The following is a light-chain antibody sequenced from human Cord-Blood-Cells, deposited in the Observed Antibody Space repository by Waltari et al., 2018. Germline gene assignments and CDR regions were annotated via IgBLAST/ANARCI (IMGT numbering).Light chain of an antibody. CDR3: QQSYSTPPWT. Sequence: DIQMTQSPSSLSASVGDRVTITCRASQSISSYLNWYQQKPGKDPKLLIYAASSLQSGVPSMFSGSGSGTDFTLTISSLQPEDFATYYCQQSYSTPPWTFGQGTKVEIK. V-gene: IGKV1-39*01. J-gene: IGKJ1*01. CDR1: QSISSY. CDR2: AAS.